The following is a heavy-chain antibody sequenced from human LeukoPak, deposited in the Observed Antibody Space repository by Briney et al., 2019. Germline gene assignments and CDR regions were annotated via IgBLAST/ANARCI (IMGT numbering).Heavy chain of an antibody. V-gene: IGHV1-2*02. D-gene: IGHD2-15*01. CDR1: GYTFTGYY. Sequence: ASVKVSCKASGYTFTGYYIHWLRQAPGQGLEWMGFINPNSGGTNYAQKFQGRVTMTRDTSISTAYMELSRLRSDDTAVYYCAREEGYCSGGNCYSVHVWGQGTLVTVSS. CDR3: AREEGYCSGGNCYSVHV. J-gene: IGHJ4*02. CDR2: INPNSGGT.